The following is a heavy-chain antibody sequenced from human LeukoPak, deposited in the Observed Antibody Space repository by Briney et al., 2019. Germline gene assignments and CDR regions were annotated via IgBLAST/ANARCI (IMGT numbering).Heavy chain of an antibody. CDR2: TRNKPNSYTT. V-gene: IGHV3-72*01. D-gene: IGHD6-13*01. J-gene: IGHJ4*02. CDR1: GFTFSDHH. Sequence: QPGGSLILSCAASGFTFSDHHMDWVRQAPGKGLEWVGRTRNKPNSYTTKYAASVRGRFTVSRDDSKNSLYLQMNSLKTEDTAVYYCARVSTSSWSFDYWGQGTLVTVSS. CDR3: ARVSTSSWSFDY.